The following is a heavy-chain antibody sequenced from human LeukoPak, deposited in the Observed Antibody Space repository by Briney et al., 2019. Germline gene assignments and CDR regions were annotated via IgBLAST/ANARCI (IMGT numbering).Heavy chain of an antibody. Sequence: GGSLRLSCAASGFTFDDYAMHWVRQAPGKGLEWVSGISWNSGSIGYADSVKGRFTISRDNAKNSLYLQMNSLRAEDTASYYCAKADLTYCGGDCYSGALDYWGQGTLVTVSS. J-gene: IGHJ4*02. CDR1: GFTFDDYA. CDR2: ISWNSGSI. V-gene: IGHV3-9*01. CDR3: AKADLTYCGGDCYSGALDY. D-gene: IGHD2-21*02.